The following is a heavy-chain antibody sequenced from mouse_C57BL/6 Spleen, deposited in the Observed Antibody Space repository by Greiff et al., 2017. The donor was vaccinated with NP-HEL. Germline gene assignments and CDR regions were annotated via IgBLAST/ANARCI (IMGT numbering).Heavy chain of an antibody. Sequence: VQLQQPGAELVKPGASVKVSCKASGYTFTSYWMHWVKQRPGQGLEWIGRIHPSDSDTNYNQKFKGKATLTVDKSSSTAYMQLSSLTSEDSAVYYYANPYGRSYVPYYGYFDVWGTGTTVTGSS. CDR3: ANPYGRSYVPYYGYFDV. J-gene: IGHJ1*03. D-gene: IGHD1-1*01. V-gene: IGHV1-74*01. CDR1: GYTFTSYW. CDR2: IHPSDSDT.